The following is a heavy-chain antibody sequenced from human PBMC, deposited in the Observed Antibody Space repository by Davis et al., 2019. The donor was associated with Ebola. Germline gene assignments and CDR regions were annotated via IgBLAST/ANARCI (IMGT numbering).Heavy chain of an antibody. CDR3: ARMFIEVIPAALSQSYGWFDP. D-gene: IGHD2-2*01. CDR1: DYY. V-gene: IGHV4-30-4*01. CDR2: IYYSGTT. Sequence: DYYMSWIRQPPGKGLEWIGNIYYSGTTSYNAALKSRLTISIDTSKNQFSLKVTSVTAADTAVYYCARMFIEVIPAALSQSYGWFDPWGQGTLVTVSS. J-gene: IGHJ5*02.